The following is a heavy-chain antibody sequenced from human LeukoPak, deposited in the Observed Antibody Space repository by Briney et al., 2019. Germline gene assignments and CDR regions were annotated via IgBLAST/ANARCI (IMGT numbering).Heavy chain of an antibody. CDR1: EFIFSSYG. CDR3: ARAAPYYYDSSGYSAFDS. CDR2: IWDDGSEK. V-gene: IGHV3-33*01. J-gene: IGHJ3*02. Sequence: QPGRSLRLSCEASEFIFSSYGMHWVRQAPGKGLEWVAAIWDDGSEKYYGDSVRGRFTISRDNSKNTLYLQMDSLRAEDTAVYYCARAAPYYYDSSGYSAFDSWGQGTMVTVSA. D-gene: IGHD3-22*01.